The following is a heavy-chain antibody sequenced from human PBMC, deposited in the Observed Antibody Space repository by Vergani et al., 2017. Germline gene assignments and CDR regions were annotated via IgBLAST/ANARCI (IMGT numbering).Heavy chain of an antibody. Sequence: QVQLVESGGGVVQPGRSLRLSCAASGFTFSSYGMHWVRQAPGKGLEWVAVISYDGSNKYYADSVKGRFTISRDNSKNTLYLQMNSLGAEDTAVYYCAKNSGLLWFGEYGMDVWGQGTTVTVSS. D-gene: IGHD3-10*01. CDR2: ISYDGSNK. V-gene: IGHV3-30*18. CDR3: AKNSGLLWFGEYGMDV. J-gene: IGHJ6*02. CDR1: GFTFSSYG.